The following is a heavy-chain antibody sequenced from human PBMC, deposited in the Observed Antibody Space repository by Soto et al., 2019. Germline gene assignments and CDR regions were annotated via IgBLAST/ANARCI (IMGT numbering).Heavy chain of an antibody. CDR3: ARDGYSYGYNDGMDV. V-gene: IGHV3-21*01. D-gene: IGHD5-18*01. CDR1: GFTFSSYS. Sequence: EVQLVESGGGLVKPGGSLRLSCAASGFTFSSYSMNWVRQAPGKGLEWVSSISSSSSYIYYADSVKGRFTISRDNAKNSLYLQLNSLRAEDTAVYYCARDGYSYGYNDGMDVWGQACTVTVSS. CDR2: ISSSSSYI. J-gene: IGHJ6*02.